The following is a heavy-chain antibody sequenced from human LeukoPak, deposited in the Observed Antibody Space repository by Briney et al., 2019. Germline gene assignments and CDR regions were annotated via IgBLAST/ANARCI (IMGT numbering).Heavy chain of an antibody. D-gene: IGHD5-18*01. V-gene: IGHV3-11*01. Sequence: GGSLRLSCAASGFTFSDYYLSWIRQAPGKGLEGVSYISSSGSTMYYADSVKGRFTISRDNAKNSLYLQMNSLRAEDTAVYYCAAGIGYSYGADTYDYWGQGTLVTVSS. CDR2: ISSSGSTM. J-gene: IGHJ4*02. CDR3: AAGIGYSYGADTYDY. CDR1: GFTFSDYY.